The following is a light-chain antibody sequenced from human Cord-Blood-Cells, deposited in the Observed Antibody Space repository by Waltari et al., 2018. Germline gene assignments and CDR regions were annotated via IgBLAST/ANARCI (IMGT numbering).Light chain of an antibody. CDR2: KAS. V-gene: IGKV1-5*03. CDR1: QSSSSW. J-gene: IGKJ1*01. Sequence: DIQMTQSPSTLSASVGDRGTITCRASQSSSSWLAWYQQKPGKAPKLLIYKASSLESGVPSRFSGSGSGTEFTLTISSLQPDDFATYYCQQYNSYSRTFGQGTKVEIK. CDR3: QQYNSYSRT.